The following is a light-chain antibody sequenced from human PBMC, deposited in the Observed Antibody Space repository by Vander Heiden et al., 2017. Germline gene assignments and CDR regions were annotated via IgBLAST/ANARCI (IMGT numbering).Light chain of an antibody. CDR1: QSSTSY. J-gene: IGKJ2*01. CDR2: AAS. Sequence: DIQMTQSPSSLSASVGDRVTITCRASQSSTSYLNWYQQKPGEAPKLLIYAASTLESGVPSRFSGSGSGTDFTLTISSLQPEDFATYYCQHSYSAPHTFGQGTKMEIK. V-gene: IGKV1-39*01. CDR3: QHSYSAPHT.